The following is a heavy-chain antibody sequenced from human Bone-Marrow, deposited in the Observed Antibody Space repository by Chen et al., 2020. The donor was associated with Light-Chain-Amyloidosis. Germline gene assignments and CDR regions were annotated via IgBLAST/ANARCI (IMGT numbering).Heavy chain of an antibody. D-gene: IGHD4-17*01. CDR1: GGALTSTSYY. V-gene: IGHV4-39*07. CDR2: VYYDGTT. J-gene: IGHJ5*02. Sequence: QLHLQESGPGLVRPSETLSLTCAVSGGALTSTSYYAGWIRQPPGKGLEWIGSVYYDGTTFYNPSLERRVAISVDTSRNQFSLKLTSVTAADTAVYYCARDRGADFGDYGGGWFGPWGQGALVSVSS. CDR3: ARDRGADFGDYGGGWFGP.